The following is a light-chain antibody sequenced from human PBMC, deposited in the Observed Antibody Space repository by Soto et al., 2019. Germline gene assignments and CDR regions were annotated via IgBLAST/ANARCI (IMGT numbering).Light chain of an antibody. CDR1: QAILNNY. V-gene: IGKV3-20*01. CDR3: QHFGTPPWT. Sequence: IVLTQSPGTLSLSPGERATLSCRTSQAILNNYLAWFQQKPGQAPRLLIYLASHRAAGIPDRFSGSGSGTHFTLTISRLGPEDFAVYDCQHFGTPPWTFGQGTNVEI. CDR2: LAS. J-gene: IGKJ1*01.